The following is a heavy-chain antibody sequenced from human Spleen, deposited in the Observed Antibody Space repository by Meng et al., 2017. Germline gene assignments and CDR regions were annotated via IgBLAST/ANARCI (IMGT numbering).Heavy chain of an antibody. Sequence: SDTLSLTCTVSGGSISSFYWSRIRQPSGKGLEWIGYIWHTGTTNYNPSLKSRVTISLDTSKNQFSLKLSSVTAADTAVYDCASTMIVVPTDAFDIWGQGTMVTVSS. V-gene: IGHV4-59*07. CDR1: GGSISSFY. CDR3: ASTMIVVPTDAFDI. CDR2: IWHTGTT. J-gene: IGHJ3*02. D-gene: IGHD3-22*01.